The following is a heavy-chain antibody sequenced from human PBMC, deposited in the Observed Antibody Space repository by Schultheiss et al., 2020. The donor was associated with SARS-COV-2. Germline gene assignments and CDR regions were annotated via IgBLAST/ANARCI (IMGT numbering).Heavy chain of an antibody. CDR2: IYYSVNS. CDR3: ARATRVESLFSVRGGSFDF. V-gene: IGHV4-59*08. CDR1: GGSISCYY. J-gene: IGHJ4*02. D-gene: IGHD5-24*01. Sequence: SETLSLTCTVSGGSISCYYWTWIRQPPRKRLEWIGYIYYSVNSWYNPSLKSRVTISGDASKNQFSLTLNSVTAADTAVYYCARATRVESLFSVRGGSFDFWGRGALVTVSS.